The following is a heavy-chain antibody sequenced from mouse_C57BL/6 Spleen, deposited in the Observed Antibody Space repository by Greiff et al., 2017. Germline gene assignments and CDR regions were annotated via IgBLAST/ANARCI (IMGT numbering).Heavy chain of an antibody. D-gene: IGHD2-1*01. CDR2: ISYDGSN. CDR1: GYSITSGYY. Sequence: EVQLQQSGPGLVKPSQSLSLTCSVTGYSITSGYYWNWIRQFPGNKLEWMGYISYDGSNNYNPYLKNRISNTRDTSKNQFFLKLNSVTTEDTATYYCARGDLLEDYWGQGTTLTVSS. CDR3: ARGDLLEDY. V-gene: IGHV3-6*01. J-gene: IGHJ2*01.